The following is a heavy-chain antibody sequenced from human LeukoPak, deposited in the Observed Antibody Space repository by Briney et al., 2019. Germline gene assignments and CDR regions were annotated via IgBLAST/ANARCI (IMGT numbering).Heavy chain of an antibody. Sequence: SGPALVKPTQTLTLTCTFSGFSLNTSGKRVSWIRQPPGKALEWLARIDWDDDKFYSTSLKTRLTISKDTSKNQVVLIMTNMVPVDTATYYCARSNGGVTYVDYCGQGTLVTVSS. CDR2: IDWDDDK. D-gene: IGHD3-16*01. CDR3: ARSNGGVTYVDY. J-gene: IGHJ4*02. V-gene: IGHV2-70*04. CDR1: GFSLNTSGKR.